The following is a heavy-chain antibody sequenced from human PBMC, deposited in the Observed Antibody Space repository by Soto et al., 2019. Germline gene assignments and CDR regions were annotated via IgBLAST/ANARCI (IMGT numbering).Heavy chain of an antibody. Sequence: QVQLVESGGGVVQPGRSLRLSCAASGFTFSSYGMHWVRQAPGKGLEWVAVISYDGSNRYYADSVKGRFTISRDNSKNTLYLQMNSLRAEDTAVYYCAKGLDIVVVVAAHYFDYWGQGTLVTVSS. D-gene: IGHD2-15*01. J-gene: IGHJ4*02. CDR3: AKGLDIVVVVAAHYFDY. CDR1: GFTFSSYG. CDR2: ISYDGSNR. V-gene: IGHV3-30*18.